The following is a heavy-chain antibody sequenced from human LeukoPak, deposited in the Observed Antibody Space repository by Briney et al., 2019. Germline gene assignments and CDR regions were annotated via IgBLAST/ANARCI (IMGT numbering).Heavy chain of an antibody. CDR1: GGSISSSSYY. J-gene: IGHJ5*02. CDR2: IYYSGST. Sequence: PSETLSLTCTVSGGSISSSSYYWGWIRQPPGKGLEWIGSIYYSGSTYYNPSLKSRVTISVGTSKNQFSLKLSSVTAADTAVYYCAREYYYDSSGYYQNWFDPWGQGTLVTVSS. V-gene: IGHV4-39*02. CDR3: AREYYYDSSGYYQNWFDP. D-gene: IGHD3-22*01.